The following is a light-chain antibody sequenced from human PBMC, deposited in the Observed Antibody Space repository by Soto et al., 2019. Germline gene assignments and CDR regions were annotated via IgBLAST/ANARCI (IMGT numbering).Light chain of an antibody. V-gene: IGKV3-20*01. CDR3: QQYNHWPPLT. CDR1: QSVSNDF. Sequence: EIVLTQSPGILSLSPGERATLSCRASQSVSNDFLAWYQQKPGQAPRLLIYGASTRATDVPDRFSGSGSGADFTLSISRLEPEDFAVYYCQQYNHWPPLTFFGGTRVEIK. J-gene: IGKJ4*01. CDR2: GAS.